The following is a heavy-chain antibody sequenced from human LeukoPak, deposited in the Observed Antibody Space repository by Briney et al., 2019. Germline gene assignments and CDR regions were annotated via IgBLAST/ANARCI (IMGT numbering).Heavy chain of an antibody. CDR2: IYHSGST. D-gene: IGHD3-10*01. CDR1: GGSISSYY. Sequence: PSETLSLTCTVSGGSISSYYWAWIRQPPGKWLEWIGSIYHSGSTYYNPSLKSRVTISVDTSKNQFSLKLNSVTAADTALYYCARHYVITMVWFDPWGQGTLVTVSS. V-gene: IGHV4-39*01. CDR3: ARHYVITMVWFDP. J-gene: IGHJ5*02.